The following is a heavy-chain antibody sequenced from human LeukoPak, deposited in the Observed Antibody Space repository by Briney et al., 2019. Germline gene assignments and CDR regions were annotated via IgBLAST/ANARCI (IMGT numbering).Heavy chain of an antibody. CDR2: INPNGGGT. Sequence: ASVKVSCKASGCTFIGHYIHWLRQAPGQGLEWMGWINPNGGGTIYAQGFQGRVTMTRNLSISTVYMELRRLTSGDTAMYYCVRDSGDYYMDVGGNGTAVTVSS. V-gene: IGHV1-2*02. CDR3: VRDSGDYYMDV. D-gene: IGHD4-17*01. J-gene: IGHJ6*03. CDR1: GCTFIGHY.